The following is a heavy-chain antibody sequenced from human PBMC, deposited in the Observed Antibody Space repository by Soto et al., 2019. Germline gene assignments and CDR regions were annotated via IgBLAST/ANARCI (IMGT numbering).Heavy chain of an antibody. V-gene: IGHV3-15*01. CDR3: RRDWDYPVL. Sequence: LRLSCAASGFTFANAWMSWVRQAPGKGLEWVGRVRSKADGGTTDYAAPVKGRFTISRDDSENTLYLQMNSLKIDDTAVYYCRRDWDYPVLWGQGTLVTVSS. D-gene: IGHD1-7*01. CDR1: GFTFANAW. J-gene: IGHJ4*02. CDR2: VRSKADGGTT.